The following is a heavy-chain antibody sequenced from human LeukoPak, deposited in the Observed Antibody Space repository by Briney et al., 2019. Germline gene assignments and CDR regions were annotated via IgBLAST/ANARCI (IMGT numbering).Heavy chain of an antibody. D-gene: IGHD3-10*01. CDR1: GYTFTGYY. V-gene: IGHV1-2*02. CDR3: ARDRVRGVIIDYNCFDH. CDR2: INPNSGGT. Sequence: GASVTVSCKASGYTFTGYYMHWVRQAPGQGLEWMGWINPNSGGTNFAQKFQGRVTITRHTSISTAYMELSRLRSDDTAVYSCARDRVRGVIIDYNCFDHWGQGTLVTVSS. J-gene: IGHJ5*02.